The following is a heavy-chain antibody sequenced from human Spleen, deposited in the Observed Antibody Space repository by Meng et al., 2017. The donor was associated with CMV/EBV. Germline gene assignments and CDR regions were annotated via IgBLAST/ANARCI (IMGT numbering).Heavy chain of an antibody. Sequence: GESLKISCAASGFTFSSYAMSWVRQAPGRGLEWVANIMQRGSDKYYVDSVKGRFAISRDNLKNSLYLQMNSLRAEDTAVYYCATSQIFGQMLSPWEAFDVWGRGTLVTVSS. V-gene: IGHV3-7*01. CDR1: GFTFSSYA. CDR3: ATSQIFGQMLSPWEAFDV. CDR2: IMQRGSDK. J-gene: IGHJ3*01. D-gene: IGHD3-16*02.